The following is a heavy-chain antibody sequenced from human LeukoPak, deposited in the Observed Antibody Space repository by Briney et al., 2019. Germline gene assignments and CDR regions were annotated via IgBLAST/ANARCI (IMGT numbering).Heavy chain of an antibody. CDR2: ISAYNGNT. V-gene: IGHV1-18*01. CDR3: ARAQSTDYGDYDDY. D-gene: IGHD4-17*01. J-gene: IGHJ4*02. CDR1: GYTFTSYG. Sequence: ASVNVSCKASGYTFTSYGISWGRQAPGQRLEWMGWISAYNGNTNYAQKLQGRVTMTTDTSTSTAYMELRSLRSDDTAVYYCARAQSTDYGDYDDYWGQGTLVTVSS.